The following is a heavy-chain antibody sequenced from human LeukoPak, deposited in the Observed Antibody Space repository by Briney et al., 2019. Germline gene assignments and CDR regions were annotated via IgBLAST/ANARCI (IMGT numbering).Heavy chain of an antibody. CDR2: INSNGGRT. D-gene: IGHD4-17*01. CDR3: ARDTGWYFDL. Sequence: GGSLILSCSASGFTFKKYAMHRVRQAPGKGLEYVSAINSNGGRTYYADSVKGRFTISRDNAKNTVFLQMISLRAEDTAVYYCARDTGWYFDLWGRGTLVTVSS. V-gene: IGHV3-64*04. J-gene: IGHJ2*01. CDR1: GFTFKKYA.